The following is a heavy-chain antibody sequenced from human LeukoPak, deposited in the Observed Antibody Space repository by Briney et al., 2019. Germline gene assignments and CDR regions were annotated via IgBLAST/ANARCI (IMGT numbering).Heavy chain of an antibody. CDR3: AREDRGDYYLDY. V-gene: IGHV4-61*02. J-gene: IGHJ4*02. CDR1: GGPISSGSYY. CDR2: IHTSGST. D-gene: IGHD4-17*01. Sequence: PSETLSLTCTVSGGPISSGSYYWRWLRQPPGTGLEWIGRIHTSGSTNYNPSLKSRVTISVDTSKNQFSLKLSSVTAADTAVYYCAREDRGDYYLDYWGQGTLVTVSS.